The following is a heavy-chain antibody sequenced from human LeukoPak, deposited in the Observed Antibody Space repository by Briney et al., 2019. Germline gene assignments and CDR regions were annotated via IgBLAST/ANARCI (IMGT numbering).Heavy chain of an antibody. V-gene: IGHV4-4*07. CDR2: IYTSGST. Sequence: KPSETLSLTCTVSGGSISSYYWSWIRQPAGKGLEWIGRIYTSGSTNYNPSLKSRVTMSVDTSKNQFSLKLSSVTAADTAVYYCARRRFGVVTPDAFDIWGQGTMVTVSS. D-gene: IGHD3-3*01. J-gene: IGHJ3*02. CDR1: GGSISSYY. CDR3: ARRRFGVVTPDAFDI.